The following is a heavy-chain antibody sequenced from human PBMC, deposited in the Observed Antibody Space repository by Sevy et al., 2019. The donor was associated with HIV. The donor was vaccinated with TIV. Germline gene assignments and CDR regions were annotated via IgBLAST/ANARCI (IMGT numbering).Heavy chain of an antibody. J-gene: IGHJ5*02. V-gene: IGHV2-5*01. CDR1: GFSLSTSGVG. Sequence: SGPTLVKPTQTLTLTCTFSGFSLSTSGVGVGWIRQPPGKALEWLALIYWNDDKRYSPSLKSRLTITKDTSKNQVVLXXXXXXXXXXXXXXXXXXXHYYNWFDPWGQGTLVTVSS. CDR2: IYWNDDK. CDR3: XXXXHYYNWFDP. D-gene: IGHD3-10*01.